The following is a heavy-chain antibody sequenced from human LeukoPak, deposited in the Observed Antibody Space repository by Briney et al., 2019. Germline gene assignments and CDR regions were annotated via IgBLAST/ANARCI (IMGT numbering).Heavy chain of an antibody. J-gene: IGHJ1*01. CDR2: INPDGRDT. CDR1: GFTFSSYW. D-gene: IGHD2-21*02. CDR3: TSWGDTTAEYFQR. Sequence: GGSLRLSCEASGFTFSSYWMSRVRQAPGKGLEWVAHINPDGRDTYYVDSVKGRFTISRDNAQNSMYLQMNSLRVEDTAVYYCTSWGDTTAEYFQRWGQGTLVTVSS. V-gene: IGHV3-7*01.